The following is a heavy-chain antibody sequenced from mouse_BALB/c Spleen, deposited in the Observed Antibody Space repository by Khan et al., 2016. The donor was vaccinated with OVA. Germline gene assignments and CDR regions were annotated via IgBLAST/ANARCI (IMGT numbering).Heavy chain of an antibody. CDR2: ISSTGST. J-gene: IGHJ4*01. CDR3: ARSLYYSYGYALDC. D-gene: IGHD2-12*01. CDR1: GYSITSDYA. Sequence: VQLKESGPGLVKPSQSLSLTCTVTGYSITSDYAWNWIRQFPGNKLEWMGYISSTGSTSYNPSLKSRISITRDISTNQFFLQLKSVTTEDTATYYCARSLYYSYGYALDCWGRGTSVTVSS. V-gene: IGHV3-2*02.